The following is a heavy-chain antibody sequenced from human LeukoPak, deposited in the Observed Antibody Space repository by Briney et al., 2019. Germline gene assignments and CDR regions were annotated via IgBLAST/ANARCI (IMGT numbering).Heavy chain of an antibody. CDR1: GFTFSNAW. Sequence: KPGGSLRLSCAASGFTFSNAWMSWVRHAPGKGLEWVGRIKIKTDGGTTDYAAPVKGRFTISRDDSKNTLYLQMDSLKTEDTAVYYCTTWFYGSGTSWGQGTLVTVSS. CDR3: TTWFYGSGTS. CDR2: IKIKTDGGTT. D-gene: IGHD3-10*01. J-gene: IGHJ5*02. V-gene: IGHV3-15*01.